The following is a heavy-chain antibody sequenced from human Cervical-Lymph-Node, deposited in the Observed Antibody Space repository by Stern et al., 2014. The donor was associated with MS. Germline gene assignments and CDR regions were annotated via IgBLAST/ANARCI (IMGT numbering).Heavy chain of an antibody. CDR2: IHPSGNA. J-gene: IGHJ4*02. CDR1: GGSVSSGSSY. V-gene: IGHV4-61*02. Sequence: VQLVESGPGLVKPSQTLSLTCTLSGGSVSSGSSYWSWIRPPAGKGLEWIGRIHPSGNAFYTPSLKSRLTISPDTSKNQISLKLNSVTAADTAVYYCASGYRFFESWGQGTLVTVSS. CDR3: ASGYRFFES. D-gene: IGHD5-18*01.